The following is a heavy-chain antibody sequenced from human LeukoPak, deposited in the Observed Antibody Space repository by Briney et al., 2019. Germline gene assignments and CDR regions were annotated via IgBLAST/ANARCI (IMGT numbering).Heavy chain of an antibody. Sequence: ASVKVSCKASGYTFTSYFMHWVRQAPGQGLERMGWINPNSGGTNYAQKFQGRVTMTRYTSISTAYMELSRLRSDDTAVYYCARDQHDILTGYYNTVYYYYYMDVWGKGTTVTISS. CDR3: ARDQHDILTGYYNTVYYYYYMDV. CDR1: GYTFTSYF. J-gene: IGHJ6*03. CDR2: INPNSGGT. V-gene: IGHV1-2*02. D-gene: IGHD3-9*01.